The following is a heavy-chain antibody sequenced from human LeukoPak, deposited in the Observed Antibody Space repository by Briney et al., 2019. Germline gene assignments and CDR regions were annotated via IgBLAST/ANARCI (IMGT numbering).Heavy chain of an antibody. J-gene: IGHJ5*02. CDR3: ARVACYYDRLKSHWFDP. D-gene: IGHD3-22*01. Sequence: SETLSLTCTVSGGSISSSSYYWGWIRQPPGKGLEWIGSIYYSGSTYYNPSLKSRVTISVDTSKNQFSLKLSSVAAADTAVYYCARVACYYDRLKSHWFDPWGQGTLVTVSS. CDR2: IYYSGST. V-gene: IGHV4-39*07. CDR1: GGSISSSSYY.